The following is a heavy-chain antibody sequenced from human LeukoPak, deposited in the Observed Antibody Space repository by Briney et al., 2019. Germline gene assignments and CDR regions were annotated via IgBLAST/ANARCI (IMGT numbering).Heavy chain of an antibody. V-gene: IGHV4-4*08. CDR2: IYTSGST. D-gene: IGHD4-17*01. CDR1: GGSISSYY. J-gene: IGHJ5*02. Sequence: SETLSLTCTVSGGSISSYYGSWIRQPPGKGLEWIGRIYTSGSTNYNPSLKSRVTISVATAKNQFSLKLSSVTAADTAVYYCARGRRATVTTALNWFDPWGQGTLVTVSS. CDR3: ARGRRATVTTALNWFDP.